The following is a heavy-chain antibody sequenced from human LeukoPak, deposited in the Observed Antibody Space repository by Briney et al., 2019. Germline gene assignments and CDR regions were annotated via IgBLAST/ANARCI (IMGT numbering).Heavy chain of an antibody. Sequence: GGSLRLSCAGSGFTFGVYGMHWFRQTPGKGLEWVAVIAYDGSRAFCADSVKGRFTISRDNSKNTMSVQMDDLRAEDTAVYYCTRYNNDHFDYWGQGTLVTVSS. V-gene: IGHV3-33*01. CDR2: IAYDGSRA. CDR3: TRYNNDHFDY. D-gene: IGHD1-14*01. CDR1: GFTFGVYG. J-gene: IGHJ4*02.